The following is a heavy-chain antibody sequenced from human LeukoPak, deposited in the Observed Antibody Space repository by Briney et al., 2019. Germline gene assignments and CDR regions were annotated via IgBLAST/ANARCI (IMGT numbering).Heavy chain of an antibody. CDR2: MNPNSGNT. V-gene: IGHV1-8*03. Sequence: ASVKVSCKASGYTFTSYDINWVRQATGQGLEWMGWMNPNSGNTGYAQKFQGRVTITRNTSISTAYMELSSLRSEDMAVYYCARGYCSSTSCYNADGDFDLWGRGTLVTVSS. D-gene: IGHD2-2*02. J-gene: IGHJ2*01. CDR3: ARGYCSSTSCYNADGDFDL. CDR1: GYTFTSYD.